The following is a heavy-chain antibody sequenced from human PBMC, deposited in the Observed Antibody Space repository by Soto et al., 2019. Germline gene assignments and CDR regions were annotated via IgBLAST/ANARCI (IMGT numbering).Heavy chain of an antibody. D-gene: IGHD5-18*01. CDR1: DFLRSTSGAG. CDR3: AHRTDTDMYLDY. V-gene: IGHV2-5*02. Sequence: QITLKESGPTLVTPTQTLTLTGTFSDFLRSTSGAGVGWIRQPPGKALEWLALIYCDDDQRYSPYLKSRLTINQDTSKNQVVLTMTTMDPVDTATYYCAHRTDTDMYLDYWGQGTLVTVAS. CDR2: IYCDDDQ. J-gene: IGHJ4*02.